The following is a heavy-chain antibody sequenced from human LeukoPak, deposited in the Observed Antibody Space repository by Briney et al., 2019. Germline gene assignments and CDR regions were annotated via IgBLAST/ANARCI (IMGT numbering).Heavy chain of an antibody. Sequence: PSETLSLTCTVSGGSISSSSYYWGWIRQPPGKGLEWIGSIYYSGSTYYNPSLKSRVTISVDTSKHQFSLKLSSVTAADTAVYYCARSGVSAVNYWGQGTLVTVSS. CDR3: ARSGVSAVNY. CDR2: IYYSGST. CDR1: GGSISSSSYY. V-gene: IGHV4-39*07. D-gene: IGHD3-10*01. J-gene: IGHJ4*02.